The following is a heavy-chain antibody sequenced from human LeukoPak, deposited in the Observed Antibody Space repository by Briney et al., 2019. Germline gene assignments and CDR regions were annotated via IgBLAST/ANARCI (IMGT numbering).Heavy chain of an antibody. V-gene: IGHV3-23*01. J-gene: IGHJ4*02. Sequence: GSLRLSCAASGFTFNNYGMNWVRQAPGKGLEWVSLVSTSGNNGYYADSVQGRFTISRDNSKNSLYLQMNSLRAEDTAVYYCAKGGTGTTVRYFDYWGQGTLVTVSS. CDR3: AKGGTGTTVRYFDY. CDR1: GFTFNNYG. D-gene: IGHD1-7*01. CDR2: VSTSGNNG.